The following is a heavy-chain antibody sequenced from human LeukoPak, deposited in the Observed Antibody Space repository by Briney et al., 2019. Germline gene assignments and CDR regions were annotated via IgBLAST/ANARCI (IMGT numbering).Heavy chain of an antibody. D-gene: IGHD2-15*01. CDR2: IYNSGST. V-gene: IGHV4-39*07. J-gene: IGHJ5*02. CDR3: ARGKGSYSNWFDP. Sequence: SETLSLTCTVSGGSISSSSYYWGWIRQPPGKGLEWIGSIYNSGSTYYNPSLKSRVTISVDTSKNQFSLKLSSVTAADTAVYYCARGKGSYSNWFDPWGQGTLVTVSS. CDR1: GGSISSSSYY.